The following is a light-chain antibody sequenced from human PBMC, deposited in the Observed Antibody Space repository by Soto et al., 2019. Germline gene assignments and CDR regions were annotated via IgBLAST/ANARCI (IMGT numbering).Light chain of an antibody. Sequence: QTVVTQETSFSVSPGGTVTLTCGLSSGSVSTSYYPSWYQQTPGQAPRTLIYSTNTRSSGVPDRFSGSILGNKAALTITGAQADDDSDYYCVLYMGGGISVFGGGTKVTVL. J-gene: IGLJ2*01. CDR3: VLYMGGGISV. CDR1: SGSVSTSYY. V-gene: IGLV8-61*01. CDR2: STN.